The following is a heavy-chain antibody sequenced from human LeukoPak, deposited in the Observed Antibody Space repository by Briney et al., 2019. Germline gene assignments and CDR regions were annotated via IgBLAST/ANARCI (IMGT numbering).Heavy chain of an antibody. D-gene: IGHD4-17*01. V-gene: IGHV3-23*01. CDR2: ISGGGETT. Sequence: GGSLRLSCTASGFTFNNYAMNWVRQAPGKGLEWVSSISGGGETTYYADSAKGRFTISRDNSQNTLYPQMNSLRAEDTAVYYCARDYADYVGYFFFDYWGQGTLVTVSS. CDR3: ARDYADYVGYFFFDY. CDR1: GFTFNNYA. J-gene: IGHJ4*02.